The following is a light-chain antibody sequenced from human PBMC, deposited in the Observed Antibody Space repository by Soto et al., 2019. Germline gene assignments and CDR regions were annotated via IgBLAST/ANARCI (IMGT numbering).Light chain of an antibody. V-gene: IGKV3-20*01. CDR3: QQYGSSPPWT. Sequence: EILLTQSPSTLSFSPWERAILSCRASQSVSSSYLAWYQQKPGQAPRLLIYGASSRATGIPDRFSGSGSGTDFTLTISRLEPEDFAVYYCQQYGSSPPWTFGQGTKVDIK. CDR2: GAS. J-gene: IGKJ1*01. CDR1: QSVSSSY.